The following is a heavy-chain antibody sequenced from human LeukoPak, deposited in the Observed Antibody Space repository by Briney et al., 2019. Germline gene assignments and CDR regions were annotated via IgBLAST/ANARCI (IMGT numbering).Heavy chain of an antibody. Sequence: GGSLRLSCAASGFTFSSYSMNWVRQAPGKGLEWVSSISSSSSYIYYADSVKGRFTSSRDNAKNSLYLQMNSLSAEDTDVYYCARDLQWLVGLDYWGQGTLVTVSS. CDR3: ARDLQWLVGLDY. CDR2: ISSSSSYI. J-gene: IGHJ4*02. D-gene: IGHD6-19*01. CDR1: GFTFSSYS. V-gene: IGHV3-21*01.